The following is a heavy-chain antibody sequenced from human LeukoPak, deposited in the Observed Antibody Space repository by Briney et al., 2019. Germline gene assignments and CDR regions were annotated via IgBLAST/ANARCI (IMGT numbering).Heavy chain of an antibody. CDR2: MNPNSGNT. D-gene: IGHD4-17*01. V-gene: IGHV1-8*03. CDR1: GYTFTSYD. Sequence: ASVKVSCKASGYTFTSYDINWVRQATGQGLEWMGWMNPNSGNTGCAQKFQGRVTITRNTSISTAYMELSSLRSEDTAVYYCARESSVTQRGGYFDYWGQGTLVTVSS. J-gene: IGHJ4*02. CDR3: ARESSVTQRGGYFDY.